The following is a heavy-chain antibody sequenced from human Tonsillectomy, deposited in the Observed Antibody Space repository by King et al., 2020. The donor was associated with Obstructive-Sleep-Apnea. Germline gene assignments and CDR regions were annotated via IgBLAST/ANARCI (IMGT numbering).Heavy chain of an antibody. CDR1: GFTVSSYC. CDR2: IKQDGSEE. V-gene: IGHV3-7*03. J-gene: IGHJ5*02. Sequence: EVQLVESGGGLVQPGGSLRLSCAASGFTVSSYCMSWVRKAPGKGREWVANIKQDGSEEYYLDFVKGRSTIAGDNAKNSLYLQMNSLRAEDTAVYYCARDLPAVAGTGWFDPWGQGTLVTVSS. CDR3: ARDLPAVAGTGWFDP. D-gene: IGHD6-19*01.